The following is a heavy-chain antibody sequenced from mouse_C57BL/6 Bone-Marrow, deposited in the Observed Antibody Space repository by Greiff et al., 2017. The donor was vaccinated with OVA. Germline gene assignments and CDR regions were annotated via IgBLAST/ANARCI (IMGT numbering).Heavy chain of an antibody. Sequence: VQLKESGPELVKPGASVKIPCKASGYTFTDYNMDWVKQSHGKSLEWIGDINPNNGGTIYNQKFKGKATLTVDKSSSTAYMELRSLTSEDTAVYYCARRRDKLYYFDYWGQGTTLTVSS. J-gene: IGHJ2*01. CDR1: GYTFTDYN. V-gene: IGHV1-18*01. CDR3: ARRRDKLYYFDY. CDR2: INPNNGGT.